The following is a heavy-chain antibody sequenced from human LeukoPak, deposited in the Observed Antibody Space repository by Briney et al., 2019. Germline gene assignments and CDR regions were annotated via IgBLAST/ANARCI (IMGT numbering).Heavy chain of an antibody. CDR1: GDSISSYY. Sequence: SETLSLTCTVSGDSISSYYWTWIRQPPGKGLEWIGYIYYSGSTNYNPSLKSRVTISVDTSKNQFSLKLSSVTAADTAVYYCARGLGFWSGYYWTSWFDPWGQGTLVTVSS. CDR3: ARGLGFWSGYYWTSWFDP. J-gene: IGHJ5*02. CDR2: IYYSGST. V-gene: IGHV4-59*08. D-gene: IGHD3-3*01.